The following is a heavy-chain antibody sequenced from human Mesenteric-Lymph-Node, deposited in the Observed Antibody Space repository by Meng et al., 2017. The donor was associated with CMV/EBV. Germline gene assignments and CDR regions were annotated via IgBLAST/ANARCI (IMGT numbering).Heavy chain of an antibody. V-gene: IGHV3-30-3*01. D-gene: IGHD2-15*01. CDR1: GFTFSSYA. CDR3: ARDRWSYYYFDY. Sequence: GGSLRLSCAASGFTFSSYAMHWVRQAPGKGLEWVAVISYDGSNKYYADSVKGRFTISRDNSKNTLYLQMNSLRAEDTAVYYCARDRWSYYYFDYWGQGTLVTVSS. CDR2: ISYDGSNK. J-gene: IGHJ4*02.